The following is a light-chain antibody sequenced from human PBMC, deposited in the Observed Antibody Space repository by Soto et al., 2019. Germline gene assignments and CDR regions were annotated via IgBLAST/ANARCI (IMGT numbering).Light chain of an antibody. V-gene: IGKV3D-20*02. J-gene: IGKJ5*01. CDR3: QQRSNWPSIT. Sequence: EIVLTQSPGTLSLSPGERATLSWRASQSVSSSYLAWYQQKPGQAPRLLIYGASSRATGIPDRFSGSGSGTDFTLTISSLEPEDSAVYHCQQRSNWPSITFGQGTRLEIK. CDR1: QSVSSSY. CDR2: GAS.